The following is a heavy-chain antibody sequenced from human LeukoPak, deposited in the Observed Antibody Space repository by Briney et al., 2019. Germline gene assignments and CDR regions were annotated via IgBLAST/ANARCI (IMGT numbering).Heavy chain of an antibody. Sequence: SETLSLTCTVSGGSISSSSYYWSWIRQPAGKGLEWIGRIYTSGSTNYNPSLKSRVTMSVDTSKNQFSLKLSSVTAADTAVYYCARDYYGSGSYPRFDYWGQGTLVTVSS. D-gene: IGHD3-10*01. V-gene: IGHV4-61*02. CDR2: IYTSGST. CDR1: GGSISSSSYY. J-gene: IGHJ4*02. CDR3: ARDYYGSGSYPRFDY.